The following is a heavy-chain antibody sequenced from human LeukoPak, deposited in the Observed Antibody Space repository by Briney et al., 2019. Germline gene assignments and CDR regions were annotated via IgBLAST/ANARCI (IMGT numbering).Heavy chain of an antibody. V-gene: IGHV1-69*05. CDR2: IIPIFGTA. CDR3: TRNPEHNYASGDAFDI. D-gene: IGHD4-11*01. Sequence: SVEVSCKASGGTFSSYAISWVRQAPGQGLEWMGGIIPIFGTANYAQKFQGRVTITTDESTRTAYMELSSLRSEDTAVYYCTRNPEHNYASGDAFDIWGQGTMVTVSS. J-gene: IGHJ3*02. CDR1: GGTFSSYA.